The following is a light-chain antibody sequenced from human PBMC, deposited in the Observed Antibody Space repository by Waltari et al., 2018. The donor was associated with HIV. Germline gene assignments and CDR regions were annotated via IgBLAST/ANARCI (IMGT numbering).Light chain of an antibody. CDR2: DSS. Sequence: QSVLTQPPSVSAAPGQKVTISCSGSSSNIGNNYVSWYQQLPGTAPKLLIYDSSKRPAGIPDRFSGSKSGTSATLGITGLQTGDEADDYCGSWDSSLSADVVVGGGTKLTGL. CDR1: SSNIGNNY. J-gene: IGLJ2*01. V-gene: IGLV1-51*01. CDR3: GSWDSSLSADVV.